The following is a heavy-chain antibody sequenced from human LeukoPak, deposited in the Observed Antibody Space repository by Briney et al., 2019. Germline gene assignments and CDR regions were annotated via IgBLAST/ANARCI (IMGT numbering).Heavy chain of an antibody. Sequence: SETLSLTCAVYGGSFSGYYWSWIRQPPGQELKWIGEINQSGSTNYNPSLKSRVTISVDTSKNQFSLKLSSVTAADTAVYYCATSSCSSTSCSPLPYYYYYYGMDVWGQGTTVTVSS. CDR3: ATSSCSSTSCSPLPYYYYYYGMDV. CDR1: GGSFSGYY. D-gene: IGHD2-2*01. CDR2: INQSGST. V-gene: IGHV4-34*01. J-gene: IGHJ6*02.